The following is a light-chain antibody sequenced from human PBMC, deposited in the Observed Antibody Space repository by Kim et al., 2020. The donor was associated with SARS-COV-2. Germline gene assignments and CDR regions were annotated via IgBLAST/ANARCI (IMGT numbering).Light chain of an antibody. J-gene: IGKJ4*01. CDR1: QIVNNN. V-gene: IGKV3-15*01. CDR3: QQYNDPLT. Sequence: LSMSPGERATLACRASQIVNNNLAWYQQRPGQPPRLLISGASTRAIGIPARFGGSGSGTEFTLTISSLQSEDFAVYYCQQYNDPLTFGGGTKLEI. CDR2: GAS.